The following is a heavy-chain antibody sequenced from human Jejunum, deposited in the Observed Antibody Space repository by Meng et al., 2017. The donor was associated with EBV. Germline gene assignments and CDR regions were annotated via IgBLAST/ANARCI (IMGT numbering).Heavy chain of an antibody. V-gene: IGHV4-61*01. CDR2: MYYTGEA. J-gene: IGHJ5*02. Sequence: QVQLQESGPGLLKPSETLSPPCSVSGDSVSGYNYWTWIRQPPGKGLEWIGNMYYTGEAIYKPSLQSRVTISVDTSKNQFSLRVTSVTAADTAIYYCARGRGYDYGDSWGQGTLVTVSS. CDR1: GDSVSGYNY. D-gene: IGHD5-12*01. CDR3: ARGRGYDYGDS.